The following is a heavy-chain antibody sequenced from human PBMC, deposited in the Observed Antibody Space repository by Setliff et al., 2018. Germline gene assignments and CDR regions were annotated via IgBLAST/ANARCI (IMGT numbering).Heavy chain of an antibody. V-gene: IGHV5-51*01. CDR2: IYPGDSDT. D-gene: IGHD1-26*01. J-gene: IGHJ3*02. CDR3: ARVGPLTDDAFDI. Sequence: GESLKISCKGSGYTFTNYWIGWVRQMPGKGLEWMGIIYPGDSDTRYSPSFQGQVTISADKSISTAYLQWSSLKASDTAIYYCARVGPLTDDAFDIWGQGTMVTVSS. CDR1: GYTFTNYW.